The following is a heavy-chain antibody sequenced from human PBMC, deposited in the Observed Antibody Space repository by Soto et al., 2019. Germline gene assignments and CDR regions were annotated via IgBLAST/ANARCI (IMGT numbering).Heavy chain of an antibody. D-gene: IGHD2-15*01. Sequence: EVQLVESGGGLVQPGGSLRLSCAASGFTFSNYWMYWVRQAPGKGLAWVSRINSAGSVSSYADSVKGRLTISRDNVKNSLDLPMDSLRAEDTAVYWCARGDCVGGTCYSLAGPFYYGMDVWGKGTRVSVLS. CDR2: INSAGSVS. J-gene: IGHJ6*01. V-gene: IGHV3-74*02. CDR1: GFTFSNYW. CDR3: ARGDCVGGTCYSLAGPFYYGMDV.